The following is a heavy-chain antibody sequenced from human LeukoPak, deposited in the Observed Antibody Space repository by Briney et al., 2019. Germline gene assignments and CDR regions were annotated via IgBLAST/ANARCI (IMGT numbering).Heavy chain of an antibody. V-gene: IGHV1-2*02. CDR2: NNPNSGST. Sequence: ASVKVSCKASGYTFTGYYIHWVRQAPGQGLEWMGWNNPNSGSTNYAQKFQGRVTMTRDTSISTTYMELSSLRSDDTAMYYCARVGFTSSWSNFDYWGQGTLVTVSS. J-gene: IGHJ4*02. CDR1: GYTFTGYY. CDR3: ARVGFTSSWSNFDY. D-gene: IGHD6-13*01.